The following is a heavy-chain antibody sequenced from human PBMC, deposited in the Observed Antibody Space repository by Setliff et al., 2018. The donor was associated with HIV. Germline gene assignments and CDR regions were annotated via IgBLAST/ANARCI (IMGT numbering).Heavy chain of an antibody. CDR3: ASAPLYFYDGSGYLKY. D-gene: IGHD3-22*01. V-gene: IGHV1-46*01. J-gene: IGHJ4*02. Sequence: ASVKVSCKASGYTFINNYIHWVRQAPGQGLEWLGLINPTGDITFYPQKFQARVTMTRDTSTSTVSLELRILRSEDTAVYFCASAPLYFYDGSGYLKYWGQGSQVTVSS. CDR1: GYTFINNY. CDR2: INPTGDIT.